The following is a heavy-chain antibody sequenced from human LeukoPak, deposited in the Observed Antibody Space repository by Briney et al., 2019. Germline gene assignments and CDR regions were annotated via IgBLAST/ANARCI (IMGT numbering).Heavy chain of an antibody. CDR1: GGPISSSSYY. D-gene: IGHD3-10*01. V-gene: IGHV4-39*01. J-gene: IGHJ4*02. CDR2: INHSGST. Sequence: SETLSLTCTVSGGPISSSSYYWSWIRQPPGKGLEWIGEINHSGSTNYNPSLKSRVTISVDTSKDQFSLKLSSVTAADTAVYYCARQSSYYGYLSLWDYWGQGTLVTVSS. CDR3: ARQSSYYGYLSLWDY.